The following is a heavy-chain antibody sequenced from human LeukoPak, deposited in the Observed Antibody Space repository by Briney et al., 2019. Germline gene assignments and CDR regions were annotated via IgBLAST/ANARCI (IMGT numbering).Heavy chain of an antibody. D-gene: IGHD3-9*01. CDR3: ARAGYDLLTLAPDPANDY. CDR1: GYTFTSYG. Sequence: ASVKVSCKASGYTFTSYGFNWVRQAPGQGLEWMGWIIAYNGNTNYAQKLQGRVTMTTDTSTSTAYMGLRSLRSDDTAVYYCARAGYDLLTLAPDPANDYWGQGTLVTVSS. J-gene: IGHJ4*02. CDR2: IIAYNGNT. V-gene: IGHV1-18*01.